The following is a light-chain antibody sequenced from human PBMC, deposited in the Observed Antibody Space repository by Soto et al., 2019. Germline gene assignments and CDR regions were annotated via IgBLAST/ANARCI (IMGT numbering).Light chain of an antibody. CDR1: SSNIGAGYD. CDR2: GNS. CDR3: QSYDSSLSGWV. J-gene: IGLJ3*02. V-gene: IGLV1-40*01. Sequence: QSVLTQPPSVSGAPGQRVTISCTGSSSNIGAGYDVHWYQQLPGTAPKLLISGNSNRPSGVPYRFSGSKSCTSASLAITGLQAEDEADYYCQSYDSSLSGWVFGGGTK.